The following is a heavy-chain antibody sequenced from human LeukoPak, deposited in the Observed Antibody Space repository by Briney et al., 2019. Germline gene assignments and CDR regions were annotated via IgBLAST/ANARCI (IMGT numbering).Heavy chain of an antibody. J-gene: IGHJ4*02. CDR1: GGSFSGYY. CDR3: ARGFRGDNFDF. D-gene: IGHD4-17*01. Sequence: SETLSLTCAVYGGSFSGYYWSWIRQPPGKGLEWIGEINHSGSTNYNPSLKSRVTISVDTSKNQFSLRLSSVTAADTAVYYCARGFRGDNFDFWGQGTLVTVSS. V-gene: IGHV4-34*01. CDR2: INHSGST.